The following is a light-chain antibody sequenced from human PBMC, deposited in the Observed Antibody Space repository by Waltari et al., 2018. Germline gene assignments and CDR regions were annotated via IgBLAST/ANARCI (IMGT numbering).Light chain of an antibody. CDR3: QQRTNWPS. J-gene: IGKJ4*01. CDR1: QGISSF. V-gene: IGKV3-11*01. CDR2: DAS. Sequence: IVLTQSPATLSLSPGDSATLPCRASQGISSFLAWYQQKPGQAPRLLVYDASNRATGIPARFSGSGSGADFTLTISSLEPEDFAVYYCQQRTNWPSFGGGTRVELK.